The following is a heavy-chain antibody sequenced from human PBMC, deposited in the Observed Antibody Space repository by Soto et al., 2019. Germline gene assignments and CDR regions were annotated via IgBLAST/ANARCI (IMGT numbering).Heavy chain of an antibody. Sequence: ASVKVSCKASGYTFTSYDINWVRQATGQGLEWMGWMNPNSGNTGYAQKFQGRVTMTRNTSISTAYMELSSLRSEDTAVYYCARVSSSTIFAHYYYYYMDVWGKGTKVTVSS. J-gene: IGHJ6*03. D-gene: IGHD3-3*01. CDR3: ARVSSSTIFAHYYYYYMDV. CDR1: GYTFTSYD. CDR2: MNPNSGNT. V-gene: IGHV1-8*01.